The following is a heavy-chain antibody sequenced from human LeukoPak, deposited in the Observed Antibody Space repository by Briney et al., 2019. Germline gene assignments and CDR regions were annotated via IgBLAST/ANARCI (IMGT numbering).Heavy chain of an antibody. J-gene: IGHJ4*02. D-gene: IGHD5-24*01. CDR2: IRNKANSYTT. CDR3: VRINTIYYFDY. V-gene: IGHV3-72*01. Sequence: GGSLRLSCAASGFTFSDHYMDWVRQAPGKGLEWVGRIRNKANSYTTEYAASVKGRFTISRDDSKNSLYLQMNSLKTEDTAMYYCVRINTIYYFDYWGQGTLVTVSS. CDR1: GFTFSDHY.